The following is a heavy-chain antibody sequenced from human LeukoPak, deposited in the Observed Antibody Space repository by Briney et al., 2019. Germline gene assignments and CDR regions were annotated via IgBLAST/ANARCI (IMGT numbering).Heavy chain of an antibody. V-gene: IGHV3-66*01. CDR3: ARGLGMEGNY. J-gene: IGHJ4*02. CDR1: GFTFSDYY. CDR2: IYSGGST. Sequence: PGGSLRLSCAASGFTFSDYYMSWVRQAPGKGLEWVSVIYSGGSTYHADSVKGRFTISRDNSKNTLYLQMNSLRAEDTAVYYCARGLGMEGNYWGQGTLVTVSS. D-gene: IGHD7-27*01.